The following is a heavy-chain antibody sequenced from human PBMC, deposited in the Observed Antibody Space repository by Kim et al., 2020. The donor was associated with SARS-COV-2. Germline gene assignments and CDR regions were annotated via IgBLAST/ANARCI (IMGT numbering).Heavy chain of an antibody. Sequence: SYADSVKGRFTISSDNAKNTLYLQMNSLRADDTAVYYCVRDGVTAVPFDYWGQGTLVTVSS. D-gene: IGHD2-21*02. J-gene: IGHJ4*02. V-gene: IGHV3-74*01. CDR3: VRDGVTAVPFDY.